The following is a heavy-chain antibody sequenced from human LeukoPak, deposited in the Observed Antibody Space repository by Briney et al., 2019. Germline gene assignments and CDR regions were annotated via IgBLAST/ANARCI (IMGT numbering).Heavy chain of an antibody. CDR1: GGSISSGDYY. V-gene: IGHV4-30-4*01. CDR3: AGELTITTSNSFDI. CDR2: IYYSGST. J-gene: IGHJ3*02. D-gene: IGHD3-22*01. Sequence: YPSQTLSLTCTVSGGSISSGDYYWSWIRQPPGKGLEWIGYIYYSGSTYYNPSLKSRVTISVDTSKNQFSLKLSSVTAADTAVYYCAGELTITTSNSFDIWGQGTMVTVSS.